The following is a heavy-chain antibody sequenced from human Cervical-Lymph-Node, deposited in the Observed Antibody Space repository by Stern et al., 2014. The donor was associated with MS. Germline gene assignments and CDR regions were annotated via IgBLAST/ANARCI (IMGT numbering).Heavy chain of an antibody. V-gene: IGHV1-69*01. J-gene: IGHJ5*02. Sequence: HVQLVQSLSEVSQPGSSVKVSCKASGGTFSKFPSSCVRQAPGQGLVWLGGIFPVFGTQTYAQEFRGRVTITADVSTSTVYMELSSLRSDDTAVYYCALSSETSDRWYSLGYDLGGQGTLVTVSS. CDR3: ALSSETSDRWYSLGYDL. CDR2: IFPVFGTQ. CDR1: GGTFSKFP. D-gene: IGHD6-13*01.